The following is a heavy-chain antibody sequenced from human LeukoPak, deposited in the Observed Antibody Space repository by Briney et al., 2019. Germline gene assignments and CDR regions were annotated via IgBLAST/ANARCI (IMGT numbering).Heavy chain of an antibody. J-gene: IGHJ5*02. CDR1: GGSISSYY. Sequence: SETLSLTCTVSGGSISSYYWSWIRQPPGKGLEWIGYIYYSGSTNYNPSLKSRVTISVDTSKNQFSLKLSSVTAADTAVYYCARAWRATMVRGVIRWFDPWGQGTLVTVSS. CDR3: ARAWRATMVRGVIRWFDP. CDR2: IYYSGST. V-gene: IGHV4-59*12. D-gene: IGHD3-10*01.